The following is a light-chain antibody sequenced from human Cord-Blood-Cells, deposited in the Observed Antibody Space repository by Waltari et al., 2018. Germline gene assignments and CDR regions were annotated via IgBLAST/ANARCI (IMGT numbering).Light chain of an antibody. Sequence: DIQLTQSPSSLFASVGDRVTITCRASQSISSYLNWYQEKPGKAPKLLIYAASSLQCGVPSRFSGSGSGTDFTLTISSLQPEDFATYYCQQSYSTPYTFGQGTKLEIK. CDR1: QSISSY. J-gene: IGKJ2*01. V-gene: IGKV1-39*01. CDR2: AAS. CDR3: QQSYSTPYT.